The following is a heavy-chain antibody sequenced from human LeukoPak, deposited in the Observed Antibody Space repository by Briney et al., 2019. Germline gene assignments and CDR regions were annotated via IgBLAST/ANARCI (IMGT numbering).Heavy chain of an antibody. CDR3: VRHGLGSSWFGFDY. J-gene: IGHJ4*02. D-gene: IGHD6-13*01. Sequence: GESLKISCQGSGSTFTTYWIGWVRQLPGKGLEWMGIIYPGDSDPRYSPSFQGQVTISADKSISTAYPQWSSLKASDSAMYYCVRHGLGSSWFGFDYWGQGTLVTVSS. V-gene: IGHV5-51*01. CDR1: GSTFTTYW. CDR2: IYPGDSDP.